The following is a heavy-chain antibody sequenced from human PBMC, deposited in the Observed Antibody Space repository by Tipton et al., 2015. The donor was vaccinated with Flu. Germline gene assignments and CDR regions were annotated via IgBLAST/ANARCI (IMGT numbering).Heavy chain of an antibody. Sequence: TLSLTCIVSGGSVRSSTYYWGYIRQPPGKGLEWIGNMHYSGGTYYNPSLKSRVIISIDTSKNQFSLNLTSVTAADTAVYYCARVTMTTWDAFDVWGQGTMVTVSS. D-gene: IGHD4-17*01. J-gene: IGHJ3*01. V-gene: IGHV4-39*07. CDR1: GGSVRSSTYY. CDR2: MHYSGGT. CDR3: ARVTMTTWDAFDV.